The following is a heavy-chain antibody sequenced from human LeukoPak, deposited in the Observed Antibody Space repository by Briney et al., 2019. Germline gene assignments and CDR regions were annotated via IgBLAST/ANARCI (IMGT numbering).Heavy chain of an antibody. D-gene: IGHD3-22*01. CDR3: ARLNFAYDTSGYLDY. CDR2: IYFSGSA. Sequence: SETLSLTCTVSGASIDSANYYWGWIRQPPGKGLEWFGSIYFSGSAYYKSSLMSRVTISLDTSKNQFSLKLSSVTAADTAVYYCARLNFAYDTSGYLDYWGQGTLLTVSS. CDR1: GASIDSANYY. V-gene: IGHV4-39*01. J-gene: IGHJ4*02.